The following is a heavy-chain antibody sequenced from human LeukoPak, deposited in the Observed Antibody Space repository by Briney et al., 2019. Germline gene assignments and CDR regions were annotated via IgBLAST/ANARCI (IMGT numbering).Heavy chain of an antibody. CDR3: ARDLIAAAL. CDR2: ISTYNDNT. Sequence: GSVKVSCKASRYTFTSYGISWVRQAPGHGLEWMGRISTYNDNTNYAQKLQGRVTMTTDTSTSTSYKELRSLRSDGTAVYYCARDLIAAALWGQGTLVTVSS. J-gene: IGHJ4*02. D-gene: IGHD6-13*01. V-gene: IGHV1-18*01. CDR1: RYTFTSYG.